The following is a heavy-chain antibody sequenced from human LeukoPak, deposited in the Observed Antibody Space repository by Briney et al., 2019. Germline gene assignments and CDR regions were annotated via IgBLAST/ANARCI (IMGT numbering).Heavy chain of an antibody. CDR3: TTFTWGANWFDP. J-gene: IGHJ5*02. V-gene: IGHV4-61*05. D-gene: IGHD3-16*01. CDR2: IYYSGST. Sequence: SETLSLTCTVSGGSISSSGSYWSWIRQHPGKGLEWIGYIYYSGSTNYNPSLTNYNPSLKSRVTMSLDTSKNQFSLKLSSVTAADTAVYYCTTFTWGANWFDPWGQGTLVTVSS. CDR1: GGSISSSGSY.